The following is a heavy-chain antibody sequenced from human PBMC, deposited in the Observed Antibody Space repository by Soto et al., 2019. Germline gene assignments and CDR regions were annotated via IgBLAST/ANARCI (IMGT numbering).Heavy chain of an antibody. D-gene: IGHD3-10*01. V-gene: IGHV4-59*01. CDR3: ARGLERGITMVRGVIFDP. J-gene: IGHJ5*02. CDR2: IYYSGST. Sequence: SETLSLTCTVTGGSISSYHWSWIRQPPGKGLEWIGYIYYSGSTNYNPSLKSRVTISVDTSKNQFSLKLSSVTAADTAVYYCARGLERGITMVRGVIFDPWGQGTLVTVST. CDR1: GGSISSYH.